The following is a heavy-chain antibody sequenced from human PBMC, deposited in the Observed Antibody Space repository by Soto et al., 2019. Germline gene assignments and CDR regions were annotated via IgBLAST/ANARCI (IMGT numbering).Heavy chain of an antibody. CDR3: ARHLDSPFGDLYYYGMDA. CDR1: GGTFSSYA. CDR2: IIPIFGTA. D-gene: IGHD3-10*01. Sequence: SVKVSCKASGGTFSSYAISWVRQAPGQGLEWMGGIIPIFGTANYAQKFQGRVTITADESTSTAYMELSSLRSEDTAVYYCARHLDSPFGDLYYYGMDAWGQGTTVTVSS. V-gene: IGHV1-69*13. J-gene: IGHJ6*02.